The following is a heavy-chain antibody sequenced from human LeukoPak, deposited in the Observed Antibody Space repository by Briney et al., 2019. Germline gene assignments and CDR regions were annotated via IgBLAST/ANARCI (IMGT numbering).Heavy chain of an antibody. J-gene: IGHJ4*02. CDR2: IKRDGSEK. Sequence: ETLSLTCAVSVGSINSGNWWSWVRQAPGKGLEWVANIKRDGSEKYYADSVKGRFTISRDNAKNSLYLQMNSLRAEEAAVYYCARGYGDSIHFDYWGQGTLVTVSS. CDR1: VGSINSGNW. V-gene: IGHV3-7*04. D-gene: IGHD4-17*01. CDR3: ARGYGDSIHFDY.